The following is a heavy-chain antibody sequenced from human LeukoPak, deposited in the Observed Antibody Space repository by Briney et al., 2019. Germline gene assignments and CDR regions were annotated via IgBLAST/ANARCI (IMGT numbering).Heavy chain of an antibody. Sequence: GGSLRLSCTASGFTFGDYGMSWVRQAPGKGLEWVVFIRSKAYGGTTEYAASVKGRFTISRDDSKTIAYLQMNSLKTEDTAVYYCTGSFGELTFFDQWGQGTLVTVSS. D-gene: IGHD3-10*01. CDR2: IRSKAYGGTT. J-gene: IGHJ4*02. CDR3: TGSFGELTFFDQ. CDR1: GFTFGDYG. V-gene: IGHV3-49*04.